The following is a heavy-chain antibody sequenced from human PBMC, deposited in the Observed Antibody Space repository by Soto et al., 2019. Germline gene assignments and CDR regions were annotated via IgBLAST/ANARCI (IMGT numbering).Heavy chain of an antibody. CDR1: GFTFSDYP. CDR3: ARDQLYYNDISGRPLNDFDV. J-gene: IGHJ3*01. D-gene: IGHD3-22*01. Sequence: PGGSLRLSCAASGFTFSDYPMHWVRQAPGKGLEWVAVISYDGSHKYYADSVKGRFTISRDNAKNSLYLQMNSLRAEDTAVYYCARDQLYYNDISGRPLNDFDVWGQRTMVPVSS. V-gene: IGHV3-30-3*01. CDR2: ISYDGSHK.